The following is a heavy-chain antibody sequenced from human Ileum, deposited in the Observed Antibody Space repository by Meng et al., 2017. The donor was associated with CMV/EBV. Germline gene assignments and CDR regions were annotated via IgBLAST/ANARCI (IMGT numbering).Heavy chain of an antibody. Sequence: CVASDFTLNGAWMNWVRQAPGKGLEWVGRVKSASAGGAADAAAPVKGRFTVSRDDSRKTVHLQMDNLKIEDTAVYYCTTGWDQYFDFWGQGALVTGSS. CDR3: TTGWDQYFDF. J-gene: IGHJ4*02. CDR1: DFTLNGAW. CDR2: VKSASAGGAA. D-gene: IGHD1-26*01. V-gene: IGHV3-15*07.